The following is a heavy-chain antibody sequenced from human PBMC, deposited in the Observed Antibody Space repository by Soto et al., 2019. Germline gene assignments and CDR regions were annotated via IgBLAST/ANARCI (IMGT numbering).Heavy chain of an antibody. CDR3: AKDSITMVRGVIIPHYYYYDMDV. V-gene: IGHV3-23*01. J-gene: IGHJ6*02. CDR2: ISGSGGST. CDR1: GFTFSSYA. Sequence: PGGSLRLSCAASGFTFSSYAMSWVRQAPGKGLEWVSAISGSGGSTYYADSVKGRFTISRDNSKNTLYLQMNSLRAEDTAVYYCAKDSITMVRGVIIPHYYYYDMDVWGQGTTVTVSS. D-gene: IGHD3-10*01.